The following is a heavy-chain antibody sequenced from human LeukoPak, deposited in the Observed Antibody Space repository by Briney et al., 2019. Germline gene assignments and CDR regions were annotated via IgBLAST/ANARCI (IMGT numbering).Heavy chain of an antibody. J-gene: IGHJ6*03. CDR2: IIPIYGTS. V-gene: IGHV1-69*13. D-gene: IGHD5-18*01. CDR3: ARGQDTAMVSRGYSYYYMDV. Sequence: ASVKVSCKASGGTFSTYGISWVRQAPGQGLEWMGGIIPIYGTSTYPQKFQGRVTITADESTSTAYMELSSLRSEDTAVYYCARGQDTAMVSRGYSYYYMDVWGKGTTVTISS. CDR1: GGTFSTYG.